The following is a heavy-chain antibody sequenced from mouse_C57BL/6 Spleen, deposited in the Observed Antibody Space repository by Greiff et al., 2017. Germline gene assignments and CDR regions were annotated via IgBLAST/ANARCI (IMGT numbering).Heavy chain of an antibody. J-gene: IGHJ2*01. CDR3: AYDGYLDY. CDR1: GYAFGSSW. Sequence: QVQLQQSGPELVKPGASVKISCKASGYAFGSSWMNWVKQRPGKGLEWIGRIYPGDGDTNYNGKFKGKATLTADKSSSTAYMQLSSLTSEDSAVYFCAYDGYLDYWGQGTTLTVSS. V-gene: IGHV1-82*01. CDR2: IYPGDGDT. D-gene: IGHD2-3*01.